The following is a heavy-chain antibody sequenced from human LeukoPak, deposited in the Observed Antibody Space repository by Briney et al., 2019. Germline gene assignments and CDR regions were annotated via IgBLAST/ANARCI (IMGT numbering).Heavy chain of an antibody. CDR3: AHRGGGLRLISAPVGAFDI. V-gene: IGHV2-5*08. CDR2: IYWDDDK. D-gene: IGHD5-12*01. Sequence: TLSLTCTVSGGSISNYFWNWIRQPPGKALEWLALIYWDDDKRYSPSLRSRLTITKDTSKNQVVLTMTNMDPVDTATYYCAHRGGGLRLISAPVGAFDIWGQGTMVTVSS. CDR1: GGSISNY. J-gene: IGHJ3*02.